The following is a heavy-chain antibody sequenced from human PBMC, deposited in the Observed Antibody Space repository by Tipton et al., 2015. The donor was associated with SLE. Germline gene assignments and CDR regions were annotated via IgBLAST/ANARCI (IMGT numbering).Heavy chain of an antibody. D-gene: IGHD3-10*02. CDR3: GRGVYSVGSVGMDV. CDR1: QFTFSSYS. Sequence: TLRLSCAASQFTFSSYSMNWVRQAPGKGLEWVSRISRDGSNTYYADSVEGRFTISRDNAKNTLYLQMRSLRVDDTAVYYCGRGVYSVGSVGMDVWGQGTTVTVSS. V-gene: IGHV3-74*01. CDR2: ISRDGSNT. J-gene: IGHJ6*02.